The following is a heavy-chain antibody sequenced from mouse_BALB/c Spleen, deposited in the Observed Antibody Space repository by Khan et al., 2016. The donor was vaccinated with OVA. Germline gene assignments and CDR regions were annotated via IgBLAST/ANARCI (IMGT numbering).Heavy chain of an antibody. Sequence: QVQLKESGAELVRPGASVKLSCKASGYSFTSNWMNWVKQRPGQGLEWLGIIHPSDSETRLNQKFKDKATLTVDKSSSTAYMQLSSPTSEDSGGYYGARGNTASYWYFDVWGAGTTVTVSA. CDR1: GYSFTSNW. CDR2: IHPSDSET. J-gene: IGHJ1*01. V-gene: IGHV1-61*01. CDR3: ARGNTASYWYFDV. D-gene: IGHD1-2*01.